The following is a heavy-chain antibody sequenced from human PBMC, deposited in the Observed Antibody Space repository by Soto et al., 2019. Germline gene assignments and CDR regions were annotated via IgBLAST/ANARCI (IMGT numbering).Heavy chain of an antibody. Sequence: EVQLLEAGGGLVQPGGSQRLSCAASGFTFSSYAMTWVRQAPGKGLEWVSTLSGSGGSTYYAASVKGRFTISRDNSKDTLYLEMNSLRGEDTAVYFCAKQQGPGTPYYYAMDAWGQGTAVTVSS. J-gene: IGHJ6*02. CDR2: LSGSGGST. CDR3: AKQQGPGTPYYYAMDA. D-gene: IGHD1-1*01. V-gene: IGHV3-23*01. CDR1: GFTFSSYA.